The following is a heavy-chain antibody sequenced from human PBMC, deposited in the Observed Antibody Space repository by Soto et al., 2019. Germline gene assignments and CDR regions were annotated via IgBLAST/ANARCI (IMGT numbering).Heavy chain of an antibody. CDR1: GLSLTTSEVG. CDR2: IYWDDDK. Sequence: QITLKESGPTLVKPTQPLTLTCTFSGLSLTTSEVGVGWIRQPPGKALEWLAVIYWDDDKRYSPSLKSRLTITKDTSKKQVVLTMTNMDPVDTATYYCGHRIRGSGSVMIWGQGTLVTVSS. V-gene: IGHV2-5*02. CDR3: GHRIRGSGSVMI. J-gene: IGHJ4*02. D-gene: IGHD3-10*01.